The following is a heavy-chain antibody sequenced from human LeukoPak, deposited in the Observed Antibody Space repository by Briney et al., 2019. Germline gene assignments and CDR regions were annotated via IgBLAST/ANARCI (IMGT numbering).Heavy chain of an antibody. Sequence: SVKVPCKASGGTFSSYAISWVRQAPGQGLEWMGGIIPIFGTANYAQKFQGRVTITTDESTSTAYMELSSLRSEDTAVYYCARVGIAAAGTKYLWFDPWGQGTLVTVSS. CDR1: GGTFSSYA. D-gene: IGHD6-13*01. CDR2: IIPIFGTA. V-gene: IGHV1-69*05. J-gene: IGHJ5*02. CDR3: ARVGIAAAGTKYLWFDP.